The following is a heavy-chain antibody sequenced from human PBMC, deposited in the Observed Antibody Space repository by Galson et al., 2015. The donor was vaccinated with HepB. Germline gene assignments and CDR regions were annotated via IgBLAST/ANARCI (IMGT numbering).Heavy chain of an antibody. D-gene: IGHD2-2*01. V-gene: IGHV3-30*02. CDR3: AKDGEYCSNTNCYVVYYHYGLDV. J-gene: IGHJ6*02. CDR2: IPYDGGNK. Sequence: SLRLSCAASGFSFNNYGMHWVRQAPGKGLEWVAFIPYDGGNKYYTGIDKFYADSVKGRFTIPRNDSKKMVYLQRNSLRAEDTAVYYCAKDGEYCSNTNCYVVYYHYGLDVWGQGTTVTVSS. CDR1: GFSFNNYG.